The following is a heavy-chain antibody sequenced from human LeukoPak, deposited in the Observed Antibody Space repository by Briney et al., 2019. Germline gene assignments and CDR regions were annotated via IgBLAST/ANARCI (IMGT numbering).Heavy chain of an antibody. Sequence: SVKVSCKASGGTFSSYAISWVRQAPGQGLEWMGGIIPIFGTANYAQRFQGRVTITADKSTSTAYMELSSLRSEDTAVYYCAREKYYDILTGYYTDAFDIWGQGTMVTVSS. J-gene: IGHJ3*02. CDR3: AREKYYDILTGYYTDAFDI. V-gene: IGHV1-69*06. CDR1: GGTFSSYA. D-gene: IGHD3-9*01. CDR2: IIPIFGTA.